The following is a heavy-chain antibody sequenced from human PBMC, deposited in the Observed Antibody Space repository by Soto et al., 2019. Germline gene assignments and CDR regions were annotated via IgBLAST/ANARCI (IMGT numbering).Heavy chain of an antibody. D-gene: IGHD1-26*01. CDR2: IYYSGST. V-gene: IGHV4-61*01. CDR1: GGSVSSGSYY. Sequence: SETLSLTCTVSGGSVSSGSYYWMWVRQPPGKGLEWIAYIYYSGSTNYNPSLKSRVTISVDRSKNQFSLKLNSVTAADTAVYYCARATYYYYGMDVWGQGTTVTVSS. J-gene: IGHJ6*02. CDR3: ARATYYYYGMDV.